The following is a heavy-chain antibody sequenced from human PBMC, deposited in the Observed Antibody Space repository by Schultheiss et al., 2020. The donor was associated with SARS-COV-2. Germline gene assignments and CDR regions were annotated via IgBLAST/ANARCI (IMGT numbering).Heavy chain of an antibody. Sequence: SETLSLTCTVSGGSISSGGYYWSWIRQHPGKGLEWIGYIYYSGSTYYNPSLKSRVTISVDTSKNQFSLKLSSVTAADTAVYYCARAAYSSSSVNWFDPWGQGTLVTVSS. J-gene: IGHJ5*02. D-gene: IGHD6-6*01. CDR3: ARAAYSSSSVNWFDP. CDR1: GGSISSGGYY. CDR2: IYYSGST. V-gene: IGHV4-31*03.